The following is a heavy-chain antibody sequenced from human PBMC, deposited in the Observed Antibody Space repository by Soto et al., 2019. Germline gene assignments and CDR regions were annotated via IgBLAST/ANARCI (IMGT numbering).Heavy chain of an antibody. J-gene: IGHJ4*02. D-gene: IGHD2-2*02. CDR3: ARARYTSSLDFDD. CDR1: SGSFSGYY. V-gene: IGHV4-34*01. CDR2: INDSGST. Sequence: QVQLQRWGAGLLKPSETLSLTCTVDSGSFSGYYWSWIRQPPGKGLEWVGEINDSGSTNYNPSLKSRVTISVDTSKKQFSLKLSSVTAADTAVYYCARARYTSSLDFDDWDQGTLVTVSS.